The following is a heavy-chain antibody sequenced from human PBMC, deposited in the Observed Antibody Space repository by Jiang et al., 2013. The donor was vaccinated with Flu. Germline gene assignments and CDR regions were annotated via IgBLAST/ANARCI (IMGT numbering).Heavy chain of an antibody. CDR1: GFIFSDYY. CDR3: ARSPLTATGAYDI. Sequence: QVQLVESGGDLVKPGGSLRLSCAASGFIFSDYYMSWLRQAPGKGLERISYISSSGDIIYYADSVKGRFTISRDNPKNSLYLQMSSLRAEDTAVYYCARSPLTATGAYDI. CDR2: ISSSGDII. J-gene: IGHJ3*02. V-gene: IGHV3-11*01. D-gene: IGHD1-1*01.